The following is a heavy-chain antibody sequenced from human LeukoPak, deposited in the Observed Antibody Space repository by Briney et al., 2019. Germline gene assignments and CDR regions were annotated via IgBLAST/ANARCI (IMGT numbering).Heavy chain of an antibody. CDR2: TYSGGRT. CDR1: GFTVSSNY. V-gene: IGHV3-53*01. J-gene: IGHJ6*03. D-gene: IGHD2-15*01. CDR3: AKNGDRGAYCSGGSCYPYYYYYIDV. Sequence: GGSLRLSCAASGFTVSSNYMSWVRQAPGEGLEWVSVTYSGGRTYYADSVKGRFTISRDNSKNKLYLQMNSLRAEDTAIYYCAKNGDRGAYCSGGSCYPYYYYYIDVWGKGTTVTISS.